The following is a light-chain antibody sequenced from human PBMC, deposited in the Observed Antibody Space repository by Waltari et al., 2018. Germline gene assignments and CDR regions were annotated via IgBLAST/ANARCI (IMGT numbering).Light chain of an antibody. CDR1: QRISDF. J-gene: IGKJ4*01. CDR2: DAS. CDR3: QQRGSWPLT. V-gene: IGKV3-11*01. Sequence: EIVLTQSPPTLSLSPRERVTLSCRASQRISDFLALYQQRPGRSPRLLIYDASTRATGIPTRFSGSGSGTDFTLTISSLEPEDVAVYFCQQRGSWPLTFGGGTRVDI.